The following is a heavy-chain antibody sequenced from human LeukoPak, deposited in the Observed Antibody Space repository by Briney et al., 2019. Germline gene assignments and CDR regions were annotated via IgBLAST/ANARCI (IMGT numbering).Heavy chain of an antibody. Sequence: GGSLRLSCAASGSTFSTYSMNWVRQPPGKGLEWVSDIDSGSNNIHYADSVKGRFTISRDDAKNSLYLQMDSLRAEDTAVYYCASYNWNFLNDYWGQGTLVTVSS. CDR3: ASYNWNFLNDY. V-gene: IGHV3-48*01. CDR1: GSTFSTYS. J-gene: IGHJ4*02. D-gene: IGHD1-7*01. CDR2: IDSGSNNI.